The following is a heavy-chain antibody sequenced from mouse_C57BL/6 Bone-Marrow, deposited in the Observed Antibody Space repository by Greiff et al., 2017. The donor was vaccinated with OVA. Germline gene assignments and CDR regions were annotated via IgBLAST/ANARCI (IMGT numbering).Heavy chain of an antibody. D-gene: IGHD1-1*01. Sequence: EVQLQESGPELVKPGASVKISCKASGYSFTGYYMNWVKQSPEKSLEWIGEINPSTGGTTYNQKFKAKATLTVDKSSSTAYMQLKSLTSEDSAVYYCANTVVAERYYAMDYWGQGTSVTVSS. CDR2: INPSTGGT. J-gene: IGHJ4*01. V-gene: IGHV1-42*01. CDR3: ANTVVAERYYAMDY. CDR1: GYSFTGYY.